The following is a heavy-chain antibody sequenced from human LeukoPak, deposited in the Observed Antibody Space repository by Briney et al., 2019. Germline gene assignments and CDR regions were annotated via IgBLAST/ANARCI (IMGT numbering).Heavy chain of an antibody. J-gene: IGHJ4*02. Sequence: PGGSLRLSCAASGFTFSSHAMHWVRQAPGKGLEWVAVISYDGSNKYYADSVKGRFTISRDNSKNTLYLQMNSLRAEDTAVYYCARGFSGYYANSAYYGDTWFDYWGQGTLVTVSS. CDR2: ISYDGSNK. D-gene: IGHD3-22*01. V-gene: IGHV3-30*04. CDR3: ARGFSGYYANSAYYGDTWFDY. CDR1: GFTFSSHA.